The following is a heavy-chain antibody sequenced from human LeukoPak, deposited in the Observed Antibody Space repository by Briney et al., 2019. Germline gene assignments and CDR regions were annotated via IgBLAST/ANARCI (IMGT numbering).Heavy chain of an antibody. V-gene: IGHV4-39*02. D-gene: IGHD3-10*01. J-gene: IGHJ6*03. Sequence: SETLSLTCTVSGGSISSSSYYWGWIRQPPGKGLEWIGSIYYSGSTYYNPSLKSRVTISVDTSKNQFSLKLSSVTAADTAVYYCARDRSTMVRGVNDYYYYYYMDVWGKGTTVTISS. CDR1: GGSISSSSYY. CDR3: ARDRSTMVRGVNDYYYYYYMDV. CDR2: IYYSGST.